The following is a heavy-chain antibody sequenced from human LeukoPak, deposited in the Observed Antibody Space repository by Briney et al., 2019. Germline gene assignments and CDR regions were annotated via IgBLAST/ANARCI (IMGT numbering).Heavy chain of an antibody. CDR1: GDSVSSNSAA. Sequence: SQTLSLTCAISGDSVSSNSAAWNWVRQSSSRGLEWLGRTYYRSKWYNNYALPVKSRITIKPDTSKNQFSLQLNSATPEDTAVYYCARLSSGAGGDFDCWGQGTLVTVSS. CDR3: ARLSSGAGGDFDC. J-gene: IGHJ4*02. D-gene: IGHD6-19*01. V-gene: IGHV6-1*01. CDR2: TYYRSKWYN.